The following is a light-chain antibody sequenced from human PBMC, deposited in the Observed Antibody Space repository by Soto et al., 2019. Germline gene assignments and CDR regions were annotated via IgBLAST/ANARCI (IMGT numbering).Light chain of an antibody. V-gene: IGKV3-11*01. CDR2: DAF. CDR1: QSFVIT. CDR3: QPRSTWSYT. J-gene: IGKJ2*01. Sequence: EIVLTHSPGTLSLSPGERATLSCMASQSFVITLACYQQKPGQAPRLLIYDAFTRATGVHARFSGGGSGPDFTLTISSLEAGDSAVYYCQPRSTWSYTFGQGTRLEIK.